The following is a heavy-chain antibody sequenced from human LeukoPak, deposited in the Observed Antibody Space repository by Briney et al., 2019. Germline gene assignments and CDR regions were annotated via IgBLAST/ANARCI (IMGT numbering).Heavy chain of an antibody. CDR2: INPSGGST. Sequence: ASVKVSCKASGYTFTSYYMHWVRQAPGQGLEWMGIINPSGGSTSYAQKFQGRVTITADKSTSTAYMELSSLRSADTAVYYCAREPLYCGGGSCYEGRFDYWGQGTLVTVSS. D-gene: IGHD2-15*01. CDR3: AREPLYCGGGSCYEGRFDY. J-gene: IGHJ4*02. CDR1: GYTFTSYY. V-gene: IGHV1-46*01.